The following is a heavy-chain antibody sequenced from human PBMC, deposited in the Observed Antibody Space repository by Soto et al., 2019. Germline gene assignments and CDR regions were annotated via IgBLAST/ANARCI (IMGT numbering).Heavy chain of an antibody. D-gene: IGHD6-19*01. Sequence: PGGSLRLSCAASGFTFSSYAMSWVRQAPGKGLEWVSAISGSGGSTYYADSVKGRFTISRDNSKNTLYLQMNSLRAEDTAVYYCAKERGQWLVNSPGWLDPWGKGTLVTVAS. J-gene: IGHJ5*02. CDR3: AKERGQWLVNSPGWLDP. CDR2: ISGSGGST. V-gene: IGHV3-23*01. CDR1: GFTFSSYA.